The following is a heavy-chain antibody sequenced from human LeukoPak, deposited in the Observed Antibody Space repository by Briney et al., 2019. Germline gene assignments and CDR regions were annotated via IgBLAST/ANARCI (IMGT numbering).Heavy chain of an antibody. D-gene: IGHD3-9*01. CDR1: GFTFSNYA. CDR3: AKWGDYDVLTGYYVSDY. Sequence: GGSLTLSCPASGFTFSNYAMSWVRQAPGKGLEWVSAITGSGGNTYYADSVKGRFTISRENSKNTLYLQMNSLRAEDTAVYYCAKWGDYDVLTGYYVSDYWGQGTLVTVSS. V-gene: IGHV3-23*01. J-gene: IGHJ4*02. CDR2: ITGSGGNT.